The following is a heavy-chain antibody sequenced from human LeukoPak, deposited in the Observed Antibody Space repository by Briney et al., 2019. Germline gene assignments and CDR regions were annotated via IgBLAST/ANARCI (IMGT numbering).Heavy chain of an antibody. V-gene: IGHV1-69*05. CDR1: GGTFSSYA. CDR2: IIPIFGTA. Sequence: ASVKVSCKASGGTFSSYAISWVRQAPGQGLEWMGGIIPIFGTANYAQKFQGRVTITTDESTSTAYMELSSLRSEDTDVYYCAWSLGYCSSTSCPTLGYWGQGTLVTVSS. CDR3: AWSLGYCSSTSCPTLGY. D-gene: IGHD2-2*01. J-gene: IGHJ4*02.